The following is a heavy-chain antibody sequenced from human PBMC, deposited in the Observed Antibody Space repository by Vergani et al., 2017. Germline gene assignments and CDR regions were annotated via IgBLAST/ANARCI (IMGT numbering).Heavy chain of an antibody. J-gene: IGHJ6*02. D-gene: IGHD3-10*01. V-gene: IGHV4-38-2*02. CDR2: IYHSGST. CDR3: ARDHGLLWFGEGRGCMDV. CDR1: GYSISSGYY. Sequence: QVQLQESGPGLVTPSETLSLTCTVSGYSISSGYYWGWIRQPPGKGLEWIGSIYHSGSTNYNPSLKSRVTISVDKSKNQFSLKLSAVTAADTAVYYCARDHGLLWFGEGRGCMDVWGQATTVTVSS.